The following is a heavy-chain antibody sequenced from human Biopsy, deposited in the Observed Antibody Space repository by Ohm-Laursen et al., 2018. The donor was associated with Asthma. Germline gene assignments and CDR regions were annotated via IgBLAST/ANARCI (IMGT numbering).Heavy chain of an antibody. D-gene: IGHD7-27*01. Sequence: TLSLTCAVSGGSMSSSSYSWGWIRQPPGKGLEWIGSISYTGNPDIPSLRSRVTLSVDTSTNTFSLKLPSVTAADTAVSYCARHWNWGSFFDYWGQGMLVTVSS. CDR2: ISYTGNP. J-gene: IGHJ4*02. CDR3: ARHWNWGSFFDY. CDR1: GGSMSSSSYS. V-gene: IGHV4-39*01.